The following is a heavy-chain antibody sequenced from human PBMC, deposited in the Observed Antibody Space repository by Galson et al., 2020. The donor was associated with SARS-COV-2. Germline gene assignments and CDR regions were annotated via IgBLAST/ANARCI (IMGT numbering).Heavy chain of an antibody. CDR2: INWTDGK. CDR1: DFSLSTSGLG. CDR3: AHTEQWLVAEYSSYYYGMDG. V-gene: IGHV2-5*01. Sequence: SGPTLAKPTHTLTLTSTFSDFSLSTSGLGVGWLRQPPGKALDWPALINWTDGKRYTPSLKSRTTHTKDTTKNQVVLTRTNLDPVDTATYYCAHTEQWLVAEYSSYYYGMDGWGQGTTVTVSS. D-gene: IGHD6-19*01. J-gene: IGHJ6*02.